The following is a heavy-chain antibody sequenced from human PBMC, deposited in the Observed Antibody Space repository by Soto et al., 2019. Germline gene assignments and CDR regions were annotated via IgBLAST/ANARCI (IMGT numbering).Heavy chain of an antibody. D-gene: IGHD2-15*01. V-gene: IGHV4-39*02. J-gene: IGHJ6*02. Sequence: ETLSLTCTVSGVSISGSSYYWGWIRQPPGKGLEWIGTIYYSGAAYYNPSLRSRVTISVDASKNDFSLKVTSATVADTATYYCARLGGYCDRTGCYGYYALDVWGQGTTVTVSS. CDR1: GVSISGSSYY. CDR3: ARLGGYCDRTGCYGYYALDV. CDR2: IYYSGAA.